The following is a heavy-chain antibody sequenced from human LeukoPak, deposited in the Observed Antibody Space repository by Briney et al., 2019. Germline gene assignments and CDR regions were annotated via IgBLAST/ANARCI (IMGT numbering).Heavy chain of an antibody. CDR2: IVGSGGRT. D-gene: IGHD3-3*01. CDR1: GFIFSSYA. J-gene: IGHJ4*02. Sequence: GGSLRLSCAASGFIFSSYAMRWVRQDPGKGLEWVSAIVGSGGRTYYADSVKGRFTISRDNSKNTLYLQMNSLRAEDTAVYYCAKARPVEWELSYIYQDFDYWGQGTLVTVSS. V-gene: IGHV3-23*01. CDR3: AKARPVEWELSYIYQDFDY.